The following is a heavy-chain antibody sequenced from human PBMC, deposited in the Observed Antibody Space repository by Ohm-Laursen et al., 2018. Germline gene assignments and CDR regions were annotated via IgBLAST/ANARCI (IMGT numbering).Heavy chain of an antibody. Sequence: SLRLSCAASGFTFSSYEMNWVRQAPGKGLEWVSYISSSGSTIYYADSVKGRFTISRDNAKNSLYLQMNSLRAEDTALYYCAKVGPRGTGTMGGMDVWGQGTTVTVSS. J-gene: IGHJ6*02. D-gene: IGHD1-7*01. CDR3: AKVGPRGTGTMGGMDV. CDR2: ISSSGSTI. V-gene: IGHV3-48*03. CDR1: GFTFSSYE.